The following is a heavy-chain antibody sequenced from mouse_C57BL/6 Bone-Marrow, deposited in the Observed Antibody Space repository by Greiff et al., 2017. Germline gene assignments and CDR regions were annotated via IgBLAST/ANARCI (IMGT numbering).Heavy chain of an antibody. J-gene: IGHJ1*03. CDR1: GFTFSDFY. D-gene: IGHD2-5*01. CDR3: ARDAYYSNYEWYFDV. Sequence: EVKLMESGGGLVQSGRSLRLSCATSGFTFSDFYMEWVRQAPGKGLEWIAASRNKANDYTTEYSASVKGRFIVSRDTSQSILYLQMNALRAEDTAIYYCARDAYYSNYEWYFDVWGTGTTVTVSS. CDR2: SRNKANDYTT. V-gene: IGHV7-1*01.